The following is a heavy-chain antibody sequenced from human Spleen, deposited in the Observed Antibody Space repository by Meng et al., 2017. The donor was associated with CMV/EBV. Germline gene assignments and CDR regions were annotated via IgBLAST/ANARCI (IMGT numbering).Heavy chain of an antibody. Sequence: GGSLRLSCAASGFTFSNYAMHWVRQAPGKGLEWLAFISYDGSNKKYGDSVKGRFTISRDNSQNTLYLQMNSLRPEDTAVYFCARRLVVVPTVVRKYYYYGMDVWGQGTTVTVSS. CDR2: ISYDGSNK. V-gene: IGHV3-30*04. CDR1: GFTFSNYA. CDR3: ARRLVVVPTVVRKYYYYGMDV. J-gene: IGHJ6*02. D-gene: IGHD2-2*01.